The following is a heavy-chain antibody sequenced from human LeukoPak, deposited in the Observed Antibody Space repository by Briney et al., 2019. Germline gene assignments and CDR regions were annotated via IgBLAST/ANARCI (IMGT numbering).Heavy chain of an antibody. Sequence: SETLSLTCTVSGGSISSSSYYWGWIRQPPGKGLEWIGSIYYSGSTYYNPSLKSRVTISVDTSKNQFSLKLSSVTAADTAVYYCARLGYYDSSGYYGVGGPGLDYWGQGTLVTVSS. J-gene: IGHJ4*02. D-gene: IGHD3-22*01. CDR2: IYYSGST. CDR3: ARLGYYDSSGYYGVGGPGLDY. V-gene: IGHV4-39*01. CDR1: GGSISSSSYY.